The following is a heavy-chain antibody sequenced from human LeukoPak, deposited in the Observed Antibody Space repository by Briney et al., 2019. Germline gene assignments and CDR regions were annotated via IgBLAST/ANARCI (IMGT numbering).Heavy chain of an antibody. CDR2: TYYSGST. V-gene: IGHV4-39*01. J-gene: IGHJ3*02. D-gene: IGHD2-15*01. CDR3: ARPIKFDCSGGSCYGVPADAFDI. CDR1: GGSISSSSYS. Sequence: SETLSLTCTVSGGSISSSSYSWGWIRQPPGKGLEWIGSTYYSGSTYYNPSLKSRVTISVYTSKNQFSLTLRSVTAAATAVYYCARPIKFDCSGGSCYGVPADAFDIWGQGTMVTVSS.